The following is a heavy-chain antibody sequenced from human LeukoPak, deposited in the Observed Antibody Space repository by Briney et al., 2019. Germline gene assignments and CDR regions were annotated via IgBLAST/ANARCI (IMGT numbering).Heavy chain of an antibody. D-gene: IGHD1-26*01. CDR1: GFTFGDYA. J-gene: IGHJ4*02. Sequence: PGGSLRLSCTASGFTFGDYAMSWVRQAPGKGLEWVGFIRSKAYGGTTEYAASVKGRFTISRDDSKSIAYLQMNSLKTEDTPVYYCTRGYSGSYYGYYFDYWGQGTLVTVSS. V-gene: IGHV3-49*04. CDR2: IRSKAYGGTT. CDR3: TRGYSGSYYGYYFDY.